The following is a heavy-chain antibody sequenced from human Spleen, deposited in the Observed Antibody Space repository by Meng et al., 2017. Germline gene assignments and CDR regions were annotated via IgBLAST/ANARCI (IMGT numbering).Heavy chain of an antibody. Sequence: SETLSLTCSVSGNSISSSTYYWGWIRQTPGKGLEWVGSVHKSGNTYYNPSLKSRVTISVDPSKNQFSLKLNSVTAADTAVYYCARMGYCNGGSCYSPNGHTDYWGQGTLVTVSS. CDR1: GNSISSSTYY. D-gene: IGHD2-15*01. V-gene: IGHV4-39*07. CDR2: VHKSGNT. CDR3: ARMGYCNGGSCYSPNGHTDY. J-gene: IGHJ4*02.